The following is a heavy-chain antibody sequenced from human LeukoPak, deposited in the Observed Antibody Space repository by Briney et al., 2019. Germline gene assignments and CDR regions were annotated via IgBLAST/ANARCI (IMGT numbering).Heavy chain of an antibody. J-gene: IGHJ4*02. CDR3: ARDTDTVTTILDY. V-gene: IGHV3-33*01. D-gene: IGHD4-17*01. CDR1: GFILNDYG. Sequence: PGGSLRLSCAASGFILNDYGMHWVRQAPGKGLEWVADIWFDKNQHFADSVKGRFAISRDNSKNTVYLQLNSLRPEDTAVYYCARDTDTVTTILDYWGQGTLVTVSS. CDR2: IWFDKNQ.